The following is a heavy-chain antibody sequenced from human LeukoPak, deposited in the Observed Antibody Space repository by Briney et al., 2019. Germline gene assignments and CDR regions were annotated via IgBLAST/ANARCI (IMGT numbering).Heavy chain of an antibody. V-gene: IGHV3-30*18. J-gene: IGHJ4*02. CDR1: GFTFSSYG. Sequence: GGSLRLSCAASGFTFSSYGMHWVRQAPGKGLEWVAVISYDGSNKYYADSVKGRFTISRDNSKNTLYLQMNSLRAEDTAVYYCAKNPRGKGIAVAYFDYWGQGTLVTVSS. CDR3: AKNPRGKGIAVAYFDY. D-gene: IGHD6-19*01. CDR2: ISYDGSNK.